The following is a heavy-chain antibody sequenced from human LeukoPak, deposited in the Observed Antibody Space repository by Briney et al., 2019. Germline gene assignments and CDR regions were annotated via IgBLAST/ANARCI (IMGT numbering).Heavy chain of an antibody. J-gene: IGHJ5*02. CDR1: DDSISDYY. D-gene: IGHD5-24*01. CDR3: ARLSITYNWFDP. CDR2: IYYSGST. Sequence: PSETLSLTCTVSDDSISDYYRGWIRQPPGKGLEWIGYIYYSGSTNYNPSLKSRVTISVDTSKNQFSLKLSSVTAADTAVYYCARLSITYNWFDPWGQGTLVTVSS. V-gene: IGHV4-59*08.